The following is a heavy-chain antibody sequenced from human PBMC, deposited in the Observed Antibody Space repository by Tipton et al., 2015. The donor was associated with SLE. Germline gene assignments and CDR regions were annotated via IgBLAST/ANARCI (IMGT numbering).Heavy chain of an antibody. J-gene: IGHJ3*02. Sequence: SLRLSCAASGFTFSSYAMHWVRQAPGKGLEWVAVISYDGSNKYYADSVKGRFTISRDNSKNTLYLQMNSLRAEDTAVYYCAGGVVLEEAFDIWGQGTMVTVSS. CDR2: ISYDGSNK. CDR3: AGGVVLEEAFDI. CDR1: GFTFSSYA. V-gene: IGHV3-30*04. D-gene: IGHD2-21*01.